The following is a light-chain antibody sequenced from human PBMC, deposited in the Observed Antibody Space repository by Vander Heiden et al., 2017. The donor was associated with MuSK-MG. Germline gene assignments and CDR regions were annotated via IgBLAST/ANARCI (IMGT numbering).Light chain of an antibody. J-gene: IGLJ1*01. V-gene: IGLV3-1*01. CDR1: KLGAKY. Sequence: SYELTQPPSVSVSPGQTASITCSGDKLGAKYACWYQQKPGQSPVRVIYQDTKRPSGIPERFSGSNSGNTATLTISGTQAMDEADDYCQAWDSSAAYGLGTGTKV. CDR3: QAWDSSAAYG. CDR2: QDT.